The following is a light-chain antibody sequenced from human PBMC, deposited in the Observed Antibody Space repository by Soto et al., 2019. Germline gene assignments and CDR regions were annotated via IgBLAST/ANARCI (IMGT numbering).Light chain of an antibody. V-gene: IGLV1-40*01. CDR3: QSYDSSLSGWV. Sequence: QAVVTQPPSVSGAPGQRVTISCTGSSSNIGAGYDVHWYQQLPGTAPKLLIYGNGNRPSGVPDRFSGSKSGTSASLAITGLQAEDETDYYCQSYDSSLSGWVFGGGTKLTVL. CDR2: GNG. CDR1: SSNIGAGYD. J-gene: IGLJ3*02.